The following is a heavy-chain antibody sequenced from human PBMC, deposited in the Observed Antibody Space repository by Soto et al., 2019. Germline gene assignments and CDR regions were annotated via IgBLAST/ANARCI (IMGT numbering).Heavy chain of an antibody. CDR2: ILYDGNKK. V-gene: IGHV3-33*03. J-gene: IGHJ6*01. CDR3: AIVDSSSSLSNYYYGIDV. D-gene: IGHD6-13*01. Sequence: KGLEGLALILYDGNKKDYVDSVKGRFTISRDDSKNTLYLQMNSLRAEDTAVYYCAIVDSSSSLSNYYYGIDVSGQRTTGTVPS.